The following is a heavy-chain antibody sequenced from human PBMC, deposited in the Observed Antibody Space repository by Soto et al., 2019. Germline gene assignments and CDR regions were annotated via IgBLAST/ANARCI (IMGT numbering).Heavy chain of an antibody. CDR1: GFTFSSYE. Sequence: EVQLVESGGGLVQPGGSLRLSCAASGFTFSSYEMNWVRQAPGKGLERVSYISSSGSTIYYADSVKGRFTIARDNAKNSLYLQMNSLRAEDTAVYYCAGAPNEGIMWDQLHDYWGQGTLVTVSS. D-gene: IGHD2-2*01. CDR2: ISSSGSTI. V-gene: IGHV3-48*03. CDR3: AGAPNEGIMWDQLHDY. J-gene: IGHJ4*02.